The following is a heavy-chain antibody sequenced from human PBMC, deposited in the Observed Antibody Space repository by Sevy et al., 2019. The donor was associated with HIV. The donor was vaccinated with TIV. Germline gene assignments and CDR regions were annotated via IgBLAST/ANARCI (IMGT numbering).Heavy chain of an antibody. V-gene: IGHV3-23*01. CDR2: ITGSGGST. Sequence: GGSLRLSCAASGFTFSNYAVNWVRRAPGKGLEWVSGITGSGGSTYYADSVKGRFTISRDNSKNTLYLQMNSLRAEDTAVDYCAKVLKTGDFLFTPFDYWGQGTLVTVSS. J-gene: IGHJ4*02. CDR3: AKVLKTGDFLFTPFDY. CDR1: GFTFSNYA. D-gene: IGHD2-21*01.